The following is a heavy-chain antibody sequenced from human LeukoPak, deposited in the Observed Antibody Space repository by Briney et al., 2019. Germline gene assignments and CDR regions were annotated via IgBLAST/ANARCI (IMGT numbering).Heavy chain of an antibody. V-gene: IGHV4-59*08. Sequence: KPSETLSLTCAVYGGSFSGYYWSWIRQPPGKGLEWIGYMYSRGSTNDNPSLKSRVTISRDTSKNQLSLRVTSVTAADTAMYYCARHYLYGDPPAFDFWGQGTMVTVSS. CDR1: GGSFSGYY. CDR3: ARHYLYGDPPAFDF. D-gene: IGHD4-17*01. J-gene: IGHJ3*01. CDR2: MYSRGST.